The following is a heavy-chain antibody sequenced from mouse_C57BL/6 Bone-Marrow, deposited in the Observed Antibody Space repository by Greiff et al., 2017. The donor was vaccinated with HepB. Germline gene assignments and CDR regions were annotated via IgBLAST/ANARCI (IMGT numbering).Heavy chain of an antibody. CDR2: ISSGGDYI. D-gene: IGHD1-1*01. J-gene: IGHJ3*01. CDR3: TRDYYGSSRFAY. Sequence: EVKLVESGEGLVKPGGSLKLSCAASGFTFSSYAMSWVRQTTEKRLEWVAYISSGGDYIYYADTVKGRFTISRDNARNTLYLQMSSLKSEDTAMYYCTRDYYGSSRFAYWGQGTLVTVSA. CDR1: GFTFSSYA. V-gene: IGHV5-9-1*02.